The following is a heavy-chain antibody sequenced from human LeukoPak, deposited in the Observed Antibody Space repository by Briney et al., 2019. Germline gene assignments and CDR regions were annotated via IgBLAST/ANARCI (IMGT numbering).Heavy chain of an antibody. J-gene: IGHJ4*02. CDR1: GFTFSSYG. V-gene: IGHV3-30*18. CDR3: AKATRGYGEFDY. CDR2: ISYDGSNK. Sequence: GGSLRLSCAASGFTFSSYGMHWVRQAPGKGLEWVAVISYDGSNKYYADSVKGRFTISRDNSKNTLYLQMNSLRAEDTAVYYCAKATRGYGEFDYWGQGTLVTVSS. D-gene: IGHD1-1*01.